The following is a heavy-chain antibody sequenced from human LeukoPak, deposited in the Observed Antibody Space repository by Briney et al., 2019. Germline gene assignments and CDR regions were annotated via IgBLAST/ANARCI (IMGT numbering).Heavy chain of an antibody. V-gene: IGHV4-59*08. Sequence: PSETLSLTCSVSNGSFSTYYWGWIRQPPGKRLEWIGYIFSSESSNTSYNPSLNGRVTISVDTSKNQFSLTLNSVTAADTAVYYCARAGDGYYYYYYMDVWGKGTTVTVSS. CDR3: ARAGDGYYYYYYMDV. CDR2: IFSSESSNT. J-gene: IGHJ6*03. D-gene: IGHD5-24*01. CDR1: NGSFSTYY.